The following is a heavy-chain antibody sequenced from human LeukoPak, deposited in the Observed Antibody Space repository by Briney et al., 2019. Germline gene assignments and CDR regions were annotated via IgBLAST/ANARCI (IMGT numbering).Heavy chain of an antibody. V-gene: IGHV3-30*02. CDR2: IRYDGSNK. Sequence: GGSLRLSCAASGFTFSSYGMHWVRQAPGKGLEWVAFIRYDGSNKYYADSVKGRFTISRDNSKNTLYLQMNSLRAEDTAVYYCARVLYYYDSSGYSLDYWGQGTLVTVSS. CDR1: GFTFSSYG. D-gene: IGHD3-22*01. J-gene: IGHJ4*02. CDR3: ARVLYYYDSSGYSLDY.